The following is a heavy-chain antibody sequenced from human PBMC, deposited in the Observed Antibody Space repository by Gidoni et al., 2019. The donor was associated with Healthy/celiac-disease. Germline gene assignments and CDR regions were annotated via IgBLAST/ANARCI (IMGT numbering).Heavy chain of an antibody. CDR3: AKGPRYCSGGSCYSSGDY. V-gene: IGHV3-23*01. CDR1: GFTFSSYA. Sequence: EVQLLESGGGLVQPGGSLRLSCAASGFTFSSYAMSWVRQAPGKGLEWVSAISGSGGSTYYADSVKVRFTISRDNSKNTLYLQMNSLRAEDTAVYYCAKGPRYCSGGSCYSSGDYWGQGTLVTVSS. CDR2: ISGSGGST. J-gene: IGHJ4*02. D-gene: IGHD2-15*01.